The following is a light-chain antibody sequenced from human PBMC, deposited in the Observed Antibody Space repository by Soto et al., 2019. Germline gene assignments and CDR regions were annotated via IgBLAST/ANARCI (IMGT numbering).Light chain of an antibody. CDR2: AAS. J-gene: IGKJ1*01. CDR1: QSVSSNY. CDR3: QQYGRTLWT. Sequence: EIVLTQSPGTVSLSPGERATLSCRASQSVSSNYLAWYQQKPGQAPRLLIYAASSRANGIPDRFSGSGSGTDFTLTISRLEPEDFAVYYCQQYGRTLWTFGQGTKVEI. V-gene: IGKV3-20*01.